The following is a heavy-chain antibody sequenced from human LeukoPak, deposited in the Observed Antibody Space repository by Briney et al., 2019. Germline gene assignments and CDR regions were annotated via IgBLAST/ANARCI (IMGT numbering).Heavy chain of an antibody. CDR3: AKGLVAARTRQNWFDP. CDR2: MNPNSGNT. Sequence: GASVKVSCKASGYTFTSYDINWVRQATGQGLEWMGWMNPNSGNTGYAQKFQGRVTMTRNTSISTAYMELSSLRSEDTAVYYCAKGLVAARTRQNWFDPWGQGTLVTVSS. D-gene: IGHD6-13*01. V-gene: IGHV1-8*01. J-gene: IGHJ5*02. CDR1: GYTFTSYD.